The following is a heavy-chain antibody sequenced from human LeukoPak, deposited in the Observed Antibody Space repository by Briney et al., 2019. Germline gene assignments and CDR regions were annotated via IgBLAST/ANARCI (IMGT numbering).Heavy chain of an antibody. D-gene: IGHD5-18*01. Sequence: ASVKASCKASGYTFTGYYMHWVRQASGQGLEWMGWINPNSGGTNYAQNFQGRVTMTRDTSISTAYMELSRLRSDDTAVYYCARDRGGNSYAPFDYWGQGTLVTVSS. CDR3: ARDRGGNSYAPFDY. V-gene: IGHV1-2*02. CDR1: GYTFTGYY. J-gene: IGHJ4*02. CDR2: INPNSGGT.